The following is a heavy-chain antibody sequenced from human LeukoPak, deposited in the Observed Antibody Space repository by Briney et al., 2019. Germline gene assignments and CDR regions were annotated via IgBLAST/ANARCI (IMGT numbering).Heavy chain of an antibody. V-gene: IGHV3-23*01. CDR2: ISGSGGSR. J-gene: IGHJ4*02. CDR1: GFTFSSYA. Sequence: GGSLRLXCAASGFTFSSYAMSCDRQAPGKGLEWVSAISGSGGSRYYADSGKGRFTISRDNSKNTLYLQMNSLRAEDTAVYYCAKDNLYYYDSSGSPSDYWGQGTLVTVSS. D-gene: IGHD3-22*01. CDR3: AKDNLYYYDSSGSPSDY.